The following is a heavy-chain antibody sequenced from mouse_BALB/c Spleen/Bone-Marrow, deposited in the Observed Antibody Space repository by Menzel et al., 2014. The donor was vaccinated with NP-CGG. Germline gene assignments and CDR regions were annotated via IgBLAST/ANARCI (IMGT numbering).Heavy chain of an antibody. J-gene: IGHJ2*01. D-gene: IGHD2-3*01. CDR3: ARQDGFDY. V-gene: IGHV5-9-3*01. Sequence: EVKLVESGGGLVKPGGSLKLSCAASGFTFSNYAMSRVRQTPEKRLEWVAIISSGGSYTYYPDSVKGRFTISRNNAKTILYLQMSSLRSEDTAMYYCARQDGFDYWGQGTTLTVSS. CDR1: GFTFSNYA. CDR2: ISSGGSYT.